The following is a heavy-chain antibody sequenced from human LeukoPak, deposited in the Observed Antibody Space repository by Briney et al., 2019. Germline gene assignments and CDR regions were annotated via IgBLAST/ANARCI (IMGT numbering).Heavy chain of an antibody. V-gene: IGHV4-59*05. D-gene: IGHD5-24*01. CDR3: AGDGYKYYFDY. J-gene: IGHJ4*02. CDR2: IYYSGST. Sequence: GSLRLSCAASGFTFTRYWMSWVRQPPGKGLEWIGSIYYSGSTYYNPSLKSRVTISVDTSKHQFSLKLSSVTAADTAVYYCAGDGYKYYFDYWGQGTLVTVSS. CDR1: GFTFTRYW.